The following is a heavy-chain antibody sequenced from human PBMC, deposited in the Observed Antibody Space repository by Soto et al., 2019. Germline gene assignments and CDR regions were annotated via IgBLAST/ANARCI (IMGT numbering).Heavy chain of an antibody. D-gene: IGHD5-18*01. CDR3: ATSVNSAMAFDY. V-gene: IGHV1-46*01. J-gene: IGHJ4*02. Sequence: QVKLVQSGAEVKKPWASVKVSCKASGYTFTHYYIHWVRQAPGQGLEWMGIINPNGGSTTYAQKFRAGFTMTRDTSTSTVYMELSSLRSEASSVYYCATSVNSAMAFDYWGQGTLVTVSS. CDR2: INPNGGST. CDR1: GYTFTHYY.